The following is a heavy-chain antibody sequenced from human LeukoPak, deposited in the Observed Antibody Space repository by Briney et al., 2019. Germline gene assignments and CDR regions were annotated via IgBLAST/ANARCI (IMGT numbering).Heavy chain of an antibody. CDR3: ARHFDWLFIFNY. D-gene: IGHD3-9*01. CDR2: VSYSGTV. J-gene: IGHJ4*02. V-gene: IGHV4-39*01. CDR1: GVSISSDDYF. Sequence: SETLSHTCTVSGVSISSDDYFWGWIRQSPGKGLEWIASVSYSGTVYYNPSLESRVTISLDTSKNQFSLKLSSVTAADTAVYYCARHFDWLFIFNYWGQGTLVTVSS.